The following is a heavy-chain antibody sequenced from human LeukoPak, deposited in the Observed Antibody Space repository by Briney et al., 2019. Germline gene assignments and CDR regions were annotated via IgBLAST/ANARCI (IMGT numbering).Heavy chain of an antibody. Sequence: GRSLRLSCAASGFTFDDYAMHWVRQAPGKGLEWVSGISWNSGSIGYADSVKGRFTISRDNAKNSLYLQMNSLRAEDTALYYCACQLLGEASDIWGQGTMVTVSS. D-gene: IGHD2-2*01. V-gene: IGHV3-9*01. CDR2: ISWNSGSI. J-gene: IGHJ3*02. CDR1: GFTFDDYA. CDR3: ACQLLGEASDI.